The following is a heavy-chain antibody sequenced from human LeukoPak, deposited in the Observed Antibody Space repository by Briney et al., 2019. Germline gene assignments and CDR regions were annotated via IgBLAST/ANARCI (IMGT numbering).Heavy chain of an antibody. J-gene: IGHJ4*02. CDR3: ARGVYGDYEVFDY. V-gene: IGHV4-59*01. CDR2: IYYSETA. Sequence: SETLSLTCTVSGDSIRSYYWSWIRQPPGKGLEWIGYIYYSETANYNPSLKSRVTISVDTSKNQFSLKLTSVTAADTAVYYCARGVYGDYEVFDYWGQGTLVTVSS. CDR1: GDSIRSYY. D-gene: IGHD4-17*01.